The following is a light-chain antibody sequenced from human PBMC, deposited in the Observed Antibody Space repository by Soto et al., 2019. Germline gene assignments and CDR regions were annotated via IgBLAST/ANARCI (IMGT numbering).Light chain of an antibody. Sequence: VLTQPRSVSRSPGQSVTISCTGTSSDVGGYNYVSWYQQHPGKAPKLMIYDVSKRPSGVPDRFSGSKSGNTASLTISGLQAEDEADYYCCSYAGSYTYVFGTGTKVTVL. CDR1: SSDVGGYNY. CDR3: CSYAGSYTYV. V-gene: IGLV2-11*01. J-gene: IGLJ1*01. CDR2: DVS.